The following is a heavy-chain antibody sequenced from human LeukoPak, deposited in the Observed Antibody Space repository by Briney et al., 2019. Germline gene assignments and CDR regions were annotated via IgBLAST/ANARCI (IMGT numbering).Heavy chain of an antibody. CDR1: GYTFTGYY. Sequence: ASVKVSCKASGYTFTGYYMHWVRQAPGQGLEWMGWINPNSGGTNYAQKFQGWVTMTRDTSISTAYMELSRLRSDDTAVYYCARDRCSGGSCYSDYYYGMDVWGQGTTVTVSS. V-gene: IGHV1-2*04. CDR2: INPNSGGT. J-gene: IGHJ6*02. CDR3: ARDRCSGGSCYSDYYYGMDV. D-gene: IGHD2-15*01.